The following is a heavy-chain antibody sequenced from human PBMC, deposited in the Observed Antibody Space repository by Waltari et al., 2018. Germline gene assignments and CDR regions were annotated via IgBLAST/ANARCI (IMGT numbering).Heavy chain of an antibody. CDR1: GYYISSGYY. V-gene: IGHV4-38-2*02. CDR3: ASTGSSWYELIWFDP. J-gene: IGHJ5*02. Sequence: QVQLQESGPGLEKPSETLSLNCTVSGYYISSGYYWGWIRHPPGKGLEWIGSIYHSGSTYYNPSLKSRVTISVDTSKNQFSLKLSSVTAADTAVYYCASTGSSWYELIWFDPWGQGTLVTVSS. CDR2: IYHSGST. D-gene: IGHD6-13*01.